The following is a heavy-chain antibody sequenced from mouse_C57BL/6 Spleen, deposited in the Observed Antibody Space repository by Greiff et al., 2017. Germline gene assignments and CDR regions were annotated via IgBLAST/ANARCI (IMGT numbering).Heavy chain of an antibody. CDR1: GYAFTNYL. J-gene: IGHJ3*01. D-gene: IGHD2-13*01. V-gene: IGHV1-54*01. Sequence: QVQLQQSGAELVRPGTSVKVSCKASGYAFTNYLIEWVKQRPGQGLEWIGVINPGSGGTNYNEKFKGKATLTADKSSSTAYMQLSSLTSEDSAVYFYARRTDYWGQGTLVTVSA. CDR3: ARRTDY. CDR2: INPGSGGT.